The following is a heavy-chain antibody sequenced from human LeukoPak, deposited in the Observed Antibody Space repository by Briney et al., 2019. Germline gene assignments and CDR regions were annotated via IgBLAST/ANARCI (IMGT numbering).Heavy chain of an antibody. CDR2: IYHSGST. CDR3: ARGSTGYSYGSRRYFDY. Sequence: SETLSLTCTVSGGSISSSSYYWGWVRQPPGTGLGWVGSIYHSGSTYYNPSLKSRVTISVDTSKNQFSLKLSSVTAADTAVYYCARGSTGYSYGSRRYFDYWGQGTLVTVSS. J-gene: IGHJ4*02. D-gene: IGHD5-18*01. V-gene: IGHV4-39*07. CDR1: GGSISSSSYY.